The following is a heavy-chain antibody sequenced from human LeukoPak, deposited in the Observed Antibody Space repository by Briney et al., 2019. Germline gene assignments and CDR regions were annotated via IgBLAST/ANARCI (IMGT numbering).Heavy chain of an antibody. Sequence: ASVTVSCKASGYTFTGYYLHWVRQAPGQGLEWMGLINSNSGCTNYAQKFQGRVTMTSGTSISTAYMELSRLTADDTPVYFCACWDPGVRGARYYYYTDVWGKGTTVTVSS. V-gene: IGHV1-2*02. CDR2: INSNSGCT. D-gene: IGHD3-10*01. CDR1: GYTFTGYY. J-gene: IGHJ6*03. CDR3: ACWDPGVRGARYYYYTDV.